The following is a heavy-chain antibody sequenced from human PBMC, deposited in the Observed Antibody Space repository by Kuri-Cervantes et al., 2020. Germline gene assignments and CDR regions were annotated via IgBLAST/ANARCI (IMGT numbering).Heavy chain of an antibody. D-gene: IGHD5-12*01. J-gene: IGHJ5*02. V-gene: IGHV3-49*04. CDR1: GFTFSSYA. CDR2: IRSKAYGGTT. CDR3: TSLSADIVARAWFDP. Sequence: GESLKISCAASGFTFSSYAMSWVRQAPGKGLEWVGFIRSKAYGGTTEYAASVKGRFTISRDDSKSIAYLQMNGLKTEDTAVYYCTSLSADIVARAWFDPWGQGTLVTVSS.